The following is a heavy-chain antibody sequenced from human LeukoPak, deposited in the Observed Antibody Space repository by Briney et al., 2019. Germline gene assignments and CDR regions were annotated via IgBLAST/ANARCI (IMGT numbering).Heavy chain of an antibody. CDR2: IYSGGTT. CDR3: ASKLTSGY. CDR1: GFTVTSNY. V-gene: IGHV3-66*01. J-gene: IGHJ4*02. D-gene: IGHD4-17*01. Sequence: GGSLRLSCVVSGFTVTSNYMSWVRQAPGKGLEWVSVIYSGGTTNYADSVKGRFTVYRDNSKNTLYLQMSSLRAEDTAVYYCASKLTSGYWGQGTLVTVSS.